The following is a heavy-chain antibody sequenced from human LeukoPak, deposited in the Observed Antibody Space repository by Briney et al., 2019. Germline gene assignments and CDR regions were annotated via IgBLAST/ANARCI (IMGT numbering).Heavy chain of an antibody. D-gene: IGHD5-24*01. CDR3: ARGSREMATIFDY. CDR2: MYTSGDT. V-gene: IGHV4-4*07. CDR1: GDSISNYW. J-gene: IGHJ4*02. Sequence: PSETLSLTCSVSGDSISNYWWNWIRQPAGKELELIGRMYTSGDTNYNPSLKSRVTMSVDTSKNQVSLRLTSVIAADTAVYYCARGSREMATIFDYWGQGTLVTVSS.